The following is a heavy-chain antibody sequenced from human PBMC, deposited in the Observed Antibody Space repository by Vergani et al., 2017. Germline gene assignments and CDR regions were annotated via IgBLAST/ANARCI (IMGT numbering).Heavy chain of an antibody. CDR1: GGSISSYY. J-gene: IGHJ5*02. D-gene: IGHD3-22*01. CDR3: ARGTYDSSGYDYVSWFDP. CDR2: IYYSGST. Sequence: QVQLQESGPGLVKPSETLSLTCTVSGGSISSYYWSWIRQHPGKGLEWIGYIYYSGSTYYNPSLKSRVTISVDTSQNKFSLKLSSVTAADTAVYYCARGTYDSSGYDYVSWFDPWGQGSLATASS. V-gene: IGHV4-59*06.